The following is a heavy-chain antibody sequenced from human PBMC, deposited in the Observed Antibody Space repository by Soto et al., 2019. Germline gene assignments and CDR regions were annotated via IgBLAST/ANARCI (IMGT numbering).Heavy chain of an antibody. CDR1: GYTFSSYG. J-gene: IGHJ6*02. Sequence: QAQLVQSGVEVKKAGASVKVSCKASGYTFSSYGISWARQAPGQGLEWMGWISDYNGNTQYAQKFQGRVFMTTDTATRTAYMGLRGPRSDDTAVYFCAREGYYSGSGTYSPPRFYGMDVWGQGTTVTVSS. CDR2: ISDYNGNT. CDR3: AREGYYSGSGTYSPPRFYGMDV. V-gene: IGHV1-18*01. D-gene: IGHD3-10*01.